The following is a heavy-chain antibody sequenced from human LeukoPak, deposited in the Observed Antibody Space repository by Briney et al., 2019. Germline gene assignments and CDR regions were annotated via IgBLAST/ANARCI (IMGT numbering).Heavy chain of an antibody. Sequence: SETLSLTCAVYGGSFSGYYWSWIRQPPGKGLEWIGEINHSGSTNYNPSLKSRVTISVDTSKNQFSLKLSSVTAADTAVYYCARRRYQLLYAGRVAYFDYWGQGTLVTVSS. CDR2: INHSGST. V-gene: IGHV4-34*01. D-gene: IGHD2-2*02. J-gene: IGHJ4*02. CDR1: GGSFSGYY. CDR3: ARRRYQLLYAGRVAYFDY.